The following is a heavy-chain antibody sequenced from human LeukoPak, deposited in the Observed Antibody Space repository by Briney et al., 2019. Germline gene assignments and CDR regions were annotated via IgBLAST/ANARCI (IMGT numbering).Heavy chain of an antibody. Sequence: SETLSLTCTVSGGSISSSNYYWGWIRQPPGKGLEWIGSIYYSGSTYYNPSLKSRVTISVDTSKNQFSLKLSSVTAADTAVYYCARGGAVAGMRGNWFDPWGQGTLVTVSS. V-gene: IGHV4-39*07. D-gene: IGHD6-19*01. CDR1: GGSISSSNYY. CDR3: ARGGAVAGMRGNWFDP. CDR2: IYYSGST. J-gene: IGHJ5*02.